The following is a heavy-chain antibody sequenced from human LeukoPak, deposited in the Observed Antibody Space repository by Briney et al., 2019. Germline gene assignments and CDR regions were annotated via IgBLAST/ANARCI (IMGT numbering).Heavy chain of an antibody. Sequence: ASVKVSCKASSYTFTSYGISWARQAPGQGLEWMGWISAYNGNTNYAQKLQGRVTITADESTGTAFMELSSLRSEDTAVYYCARAMIHHSSSWGGDFFDAFDIWGQGTMVTVSS. CDR3: ARAMIHHSSSWGGDFFDAFDI. CDR1: SYTFTSYG. V-gene: IGHV1-18*01. J-gene: IGHJ3*02. D-gene: IGHD6-13*01. CDR2: ISAYNGNT.